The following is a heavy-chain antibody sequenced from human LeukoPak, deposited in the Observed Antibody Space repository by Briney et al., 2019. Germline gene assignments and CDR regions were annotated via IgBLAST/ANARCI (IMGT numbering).Heavy chain of an antibody. D-gene: IGHD4-11*01. CDR3: AGERRGVRDYINWFDP. J-gene: IGHJ5*02. CDR2: INPNSGGT. CDR1: GYTFTGYY. V-gene: IGHV1-2*02. Sequence: GASVKVSCKASGYTFTGYYMHWVRQAPGQGLEWMGWINPNSGGTNYAQKFQGRVTMTRDTPISTAYMELSRLTSDDTAVYYCAGERRGVRDYINWFDPWGQGTLVTVSP.